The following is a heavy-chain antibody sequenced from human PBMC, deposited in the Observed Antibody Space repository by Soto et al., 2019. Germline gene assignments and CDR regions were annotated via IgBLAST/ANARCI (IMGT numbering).Heavy chain of an antibody. CDR1: GYTFTSYG. Sequence: ASAKVSCKASGYTFTSYGISWLRQAPGQGLEWMGWISAYNGNTNYAQKLQGRVTMTTDTSTSTAYMELRSLRSDDTAVYYCARDCSGGSCYGWNWFEPWGQGTLVTVSS. V-gene: IGHV1-18*01. CDR3: ARDCSGGSCYGWNWFEP. D-gene: IGHD2-15*01. CDR2: ISAYNGNT. J-gene: IGHJ5*02.